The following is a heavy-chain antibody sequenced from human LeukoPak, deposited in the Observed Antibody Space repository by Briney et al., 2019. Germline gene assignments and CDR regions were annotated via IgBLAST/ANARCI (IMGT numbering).Heavy chain of an antibody. D-gene: IGHD5-18*01. CDR2: IYYSGST. V-gene: IGHV4-39*07. Sequence: SETLSLTCTVSGGSISSSSYYWGWIRQPPGKGLEWIGSIYYSGSTYYNPSLKSRVTISVDTSKNQFSLTLNSVTAADTAIYYCAKDWIQFNRVFDCFDSWGQGTLVTVSS. CDR1: GGSISSSSYY. CDR3: AKDWIQFNRVFDCFDS. J-gene: IGHJ4*02.